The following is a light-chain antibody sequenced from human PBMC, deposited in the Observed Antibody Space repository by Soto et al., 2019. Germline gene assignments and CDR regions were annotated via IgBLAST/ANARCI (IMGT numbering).Light chain of an antibody. V-gene: IGKV1-39*01. Sequence: DIQMTQSPSSLSSSVGDRVTITCRASQSISSYLNWYQQKPGKAPKLLIYAASTLESGGLSRFSGGRSGTEITLYISSLQPDDFAAYYCQHYNGHFGGGTKVDIK. CDR1: QSISSY. CDR2: AAS. CDR3: QHYNGH. J-gene: IGKJ4*01.